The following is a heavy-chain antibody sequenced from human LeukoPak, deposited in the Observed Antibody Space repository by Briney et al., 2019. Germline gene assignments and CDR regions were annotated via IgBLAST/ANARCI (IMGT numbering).Heavy chain of an antibody. J-gene: IGHJ1*01. CDR1: GFTFSSYA. Sequence: PGGSLRLSCSASGFTFSSYAIHWVRQAPGKGLEWVGAISHDGSNKYHADSVKGRFTISRDNSKNTVYLQMNSLRAEDTAVYFCAGSPKYSSSWYEYFQHWGQGTLVTVSS. CDR2: ISHDGSNK. CDR3: AGSPKYSSSWYEYFQH. D-gene: IGHD6-13*01. V-gene: IGHV3-30*01.